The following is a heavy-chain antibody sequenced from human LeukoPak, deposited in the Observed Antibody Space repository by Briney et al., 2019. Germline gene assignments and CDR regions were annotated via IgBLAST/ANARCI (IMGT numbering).Heavy chain of an antibody. CDR2: IYTSGST. D-gene: IGHD2-2*01. V-gene: IGHV4-4*07. CDR3: ATVSGYCSSTSCPPEFHL. CDR1: GGSVSSYY. J-gene: IGHJ3*01. Sequence: PSETLSLTCTVSGGSVSSYYWSWIRQPAGKGLEWIGRIYTSGSTNYNPSLKSRVTMSVDTSKNQFSLKLSSVTAADTAVYYSATVSGYCSSTSCPPEFHLWRQATMVSVSS.